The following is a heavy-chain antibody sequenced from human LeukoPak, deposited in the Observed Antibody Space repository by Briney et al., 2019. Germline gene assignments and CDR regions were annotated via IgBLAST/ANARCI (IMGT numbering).Heavy chain of an antibody. Sequence: GGSLRLSCAGSGFTFSSYNMNWVRQAPGKGLEWVSSISTSSIYIYYADSVKGRFTISRDNAKHSLFLQMNSLRAEDTALYYCARGGENSGFDYWGQGTLVIVSS. V-gene: IGHV3-21*01. CDR3: ARGGENSGFDY. J-gene: IGHJ4*02. D-gene: IGHD6-19*01. CDR2: ISTSSIYI. CDR1: GFTFSSYN.